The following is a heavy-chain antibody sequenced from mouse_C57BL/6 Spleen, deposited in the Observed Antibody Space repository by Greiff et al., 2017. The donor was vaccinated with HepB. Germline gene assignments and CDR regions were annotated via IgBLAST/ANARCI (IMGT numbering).Heavy chain of an antibody. D-gene: IGHD1-1*01. CDR1: GFSFNTYA. V-gene: IGHV10-1*01. CDR2: IRSKSNNYAT. CDR3: VRRDYYGSSGYAMDY. J-gene: IGHJ4*01. Sequence: DVMLVESGGGLVQPKGSLKLSCAASGFSFNTYAMNWVRQAPGKGLEWVARIRSKSNNYATYYADSVKDRFTISRDDSESMLYLQMNNLKTEDTAMYYCVRRDYYGSSGYAMDYWGQGTSVTVSS.